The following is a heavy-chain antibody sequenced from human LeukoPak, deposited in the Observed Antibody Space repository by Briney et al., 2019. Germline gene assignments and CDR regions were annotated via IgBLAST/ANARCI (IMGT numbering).Heavy chain of an antibody. Sequence: PGGSLRLSCAASGFTFSSYEMNWVRQAPGKGLEWVSYISSSGSTIHYGDSVEGRFTISRDNVKNSLSLQMNSLRAEDTAVYYCVRGGSIFNYWGQGTLVTVSS. CDR3: VRGGSIFNY. CDR1: GFTFSSYE. V-gene: IGHV3-48*03. J-gene: IGHJ4*02. D-gene: IGHD5-12*01. CDR2: ISSSGSTI.